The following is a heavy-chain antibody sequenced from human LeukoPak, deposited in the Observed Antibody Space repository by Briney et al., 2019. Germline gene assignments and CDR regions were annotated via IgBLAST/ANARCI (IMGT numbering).Heavy chain of an antibody. CDR3: ARGYDNYFDY. V-gene: IGHV3-7*03. Sequence: GGSLRLSCAASGFTFSTYAMTWVRQAPGKGLEWVANIKQDGSEKYYVDSVKGRFTISRDNAKNSLYLQMNSLRAEDTALYYCARGYDNYFDYWGQGTLVTVSS. D-gene: IGHD3-22*01. J-gene: IGHJ4*02. CDR1: GFTFSTYA. CDR2: IKQDGSEK.